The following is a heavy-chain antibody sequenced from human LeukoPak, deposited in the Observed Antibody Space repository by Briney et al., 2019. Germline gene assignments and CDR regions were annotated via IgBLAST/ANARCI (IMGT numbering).Heavy chain of an antibody. V-gene: IGHV5-51*01. D-gene: IGHD3-3*01. CDR3: ARHSVYDFWSGYYPLYDY. CDR2: IYPGDSDT. Sequence: GESLKISCKGSGYSFTGYWIGWVRQMPGKGLEWMGIIYPGDSDTRYSPSFQGQVTISADKSISTAYLQWSSLKASDTAMYYCARHSVYDFWSGYYPLYDYWGQGTLVTVSS. J-gene: IGHJ4*02. CDR1: GYSFTGYW.